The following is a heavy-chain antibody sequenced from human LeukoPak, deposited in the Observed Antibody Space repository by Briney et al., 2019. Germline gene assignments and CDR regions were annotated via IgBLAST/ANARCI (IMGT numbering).Heavy chain of an antibody. CDR2: IFYTGNT. V-gene: IGHV4-59*08. CDR1: GGSIGTYY. CDR3: ARHFSDYDNWFDP. D-gene: IGHD5-12*01. J-gene: IGHJ5*02. Sequence: PSETLSLTCTVSGGSIGTYYWSWIRQPPGKGLQWIGYIFYTGNTNYNPSLKSRVTMSVDTSKNQFSLKLTSVTTAATAVYYCARHFSDYDNWFDPWGQGTLVTVSS.